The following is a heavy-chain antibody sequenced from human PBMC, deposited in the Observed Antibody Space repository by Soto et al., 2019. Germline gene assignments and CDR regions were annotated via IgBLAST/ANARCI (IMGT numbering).Heavy chain of an antibody. CDR3: ARSIGSGGVVGGFDY. CDR1: GGTFTKYA. V-gene: IGHV1-69*01. CDR2: IIPIFDTP. J-gene: IGHJ4*02. Sequence: QVQLVQSGAEVKKPGSAVKVSCKASGGTFTKYAMNWVRQAPGQGPEWMGGIIPIFDTPRYAQRFQGRVTITVDESMNTAYMDLSSLTFEETAMYYCARSIGSGGVVGGFDYWGQGTLVTVSS. D-gene: IGHD3-16*02.